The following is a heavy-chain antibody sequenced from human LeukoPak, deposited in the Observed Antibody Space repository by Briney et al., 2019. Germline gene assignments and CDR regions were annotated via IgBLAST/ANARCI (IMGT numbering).Heavy chain of an antibody. CDR3: ARRAGAYSHPYDY. D-gene: IGHD4/OR15-4a*01. Sequence: PGGSLRLSCAASGFTFSSYEMNWVRQAPGKGLEWVSYISSSGSTIYYADSVKGRFIISRDNSKNTLYLQMNSLRAEDTAVYYCARRAGAYSHPYDYWGQGTLVTVSS. V-gene: IGHV3-48*03. CDR1: GFTFSSYE. J-gene: IGHJ4*02. CDR2: ISSSGSTI.